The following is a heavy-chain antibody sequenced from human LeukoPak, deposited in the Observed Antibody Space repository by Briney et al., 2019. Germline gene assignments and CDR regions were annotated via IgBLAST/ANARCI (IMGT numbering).Heavy chain of an antibody. Sequence: GVSLRLSCAVSGFTFSDYSMNWVRQAPGRGLEWVSSISSSSAYIYYADSVKGRFTISRDNAKNSVYLQMTSLRVEDTATYYCARGSSTSFDTTGYWGQGTPVTVSS. CDR2: ISSSSAYI. CDR1: GFTFSDYS. J-gene: IGHJ4*02. V-gene: IGHV3-21*01. CDR3: ARGSSTSFDTTGY. D-gene: IGHD2/OR15-2a*01.